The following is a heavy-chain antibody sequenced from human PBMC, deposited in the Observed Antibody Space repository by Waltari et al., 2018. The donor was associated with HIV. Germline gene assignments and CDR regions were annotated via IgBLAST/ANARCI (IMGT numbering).Heavy chain of an antibody. CDR1: GGSIISSNYY. V-gene: IGHV4-39*01. J-gene: IGHJ4*02. D-gene: IGHD6-19*01. CDR3: ARHKGTGSGWQTHFDS. CDR2: IYYTGST. Sequence: QLQLQESGPGPVRPSETLSLTCTVSGGSIISSNYYWGWIRQPPGKGLEWIGSIYYTGSTYHNPSLKMRVSISVDTSKNQCSLGLSTVTAAATAVYYCARHKGTGSGWQTHFDSWGQGTLVTVSS.